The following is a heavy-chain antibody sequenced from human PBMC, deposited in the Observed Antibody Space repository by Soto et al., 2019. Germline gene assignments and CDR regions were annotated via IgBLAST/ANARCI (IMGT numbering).Heavy chain of an antibody. CDR3: ARGKSFDYVWGTYRYTLDY. CDR2: INHSGST. D-gene: IGHD3-16*02. Sequence: SETLSLTCAVYGGSFSGYCWSWIRQPPGKGLEWIGEINHSGSTNYNPSLKSRVTISVDTSKNQFSLKLSSVTAADTAVYYCARGKSFDYVWGTYRYTLDYWGQGTLVTVSS. J-gene: IGHJ4*02. V-gene: IGHV4-34*01. CDR1: GGSFSGYC.